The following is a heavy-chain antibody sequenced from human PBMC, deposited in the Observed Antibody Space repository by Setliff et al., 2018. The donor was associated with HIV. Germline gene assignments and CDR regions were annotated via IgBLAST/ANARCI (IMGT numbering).Heavy chain of an antibody. CDR2: ISWNSVKI. J-gene: IGHJ3*02. Sequence: GGSLRLSCAASGFTFDDYAMHWVRQAPGKGLEWVSSISWNSVKIDYADFVKGRFSISRDNAKNSVYLQMNSLRGEDTAVYYCARQNILGDAGGTFDIWGQGTMVTVSS. CDR1: GFTFDDYA. D-gene: IGHD3-10*01. CDR3: ARQNILGDAGGTFDI. V-gene: IGHV3-9*01.